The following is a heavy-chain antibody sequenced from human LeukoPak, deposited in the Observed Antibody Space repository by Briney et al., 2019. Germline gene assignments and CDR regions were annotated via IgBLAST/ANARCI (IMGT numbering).Heavy chain of an antibody. D-gene: IGHD2-15*01. J-gene: IGHJ4*02. CDR1: GGTFISYA. V-gene: IGHV1-69*05. CDR3: ARESPYCSGGSCYSKTFDY. CDR2: IIPIFGTA. Sequence: SVKVSCKASGGTFISYAISWVRQAPGQGLEWMGRIIPIFGTANYAQKFQGRVTITTDESTSTAYMELSSLRSEDTAVYYCARESPYCSGGSCYSKTFDYWGQGTLVTVSS.